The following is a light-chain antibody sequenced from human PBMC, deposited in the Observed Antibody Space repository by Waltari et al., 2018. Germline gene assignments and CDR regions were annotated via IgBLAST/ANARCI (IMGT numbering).Light chain of an antibody. Sequence: EIVLTQSPGTLSVSPGERAALSCRASQSVSSDLAWYQQKPGQAPRLLIYGASTRATGIPARFSGSGSGTEFTLTISGLQSEDFAVYHCQQYSNWPRTFGQGTKVEIK. CDR2: GAS. CDR1: QSVSSD. V-gene: IGKV3-15*01. J-gene: IGKJ1*01. CDR3: QQYSNWPRT.